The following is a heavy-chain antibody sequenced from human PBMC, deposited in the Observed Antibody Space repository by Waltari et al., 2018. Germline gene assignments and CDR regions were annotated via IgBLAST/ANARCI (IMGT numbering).Heavy chain of an antibody. D-gene: IGHD5-12*01. CDR2: VSYSVPT. Sequence: QLQLQESGPRLVRPSETLSLICRVSGVSITSNRHYWAWIRQSPGQGLEWIGTVSYSVPTYINPSLKSRVSISRDTSKNQVSLILGSVTAADMAVYYCATYIGASVGTAAFDVWGQGTMVTVSS. J-gene: IGHJ3*01. V-gene: IGHV4-39*01. CDR1: GVSITSNRHY. CDR3: ATYIGASVGTAAFDV.